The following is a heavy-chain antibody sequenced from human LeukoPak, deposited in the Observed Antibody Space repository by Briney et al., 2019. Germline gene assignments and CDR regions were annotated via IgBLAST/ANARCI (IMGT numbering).Heavy chain of an antibody. J-gene: IGHJ4*02. D-gene: IGHD6-19*01. CDR1: GFTFSSYS. CDR2: ISTSSSYI. CDR3: TRDKVGGSMAGSNFDY. V-gene: IGHV3-21*01. Sequence: GGSLRLSCAASGFTFSSYSMNWVRQAPGKGLEWVSSISTSSSYIYYADSLKGRFTISRDNAKNSLFLQMNSLRGEDTAVYYCTRDKVGGSMAGSNFDYWGQGTLVTVSS.